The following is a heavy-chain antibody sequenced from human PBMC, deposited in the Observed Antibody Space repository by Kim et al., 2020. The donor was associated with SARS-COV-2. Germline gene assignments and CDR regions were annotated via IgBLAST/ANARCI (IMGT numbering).Heavy chain of an antibody. Sequence: NYEQKCKERVAVTADESTSTAYMELRSLRSDDTAVYYCERRETKWDAFEIWGQGTMVTVSS. D-gene: IGHD1-7*01. V-gene: IGHV1-69*01. CDR3: ERRETKWDAFEI. J-gene: IGHJ3*02.